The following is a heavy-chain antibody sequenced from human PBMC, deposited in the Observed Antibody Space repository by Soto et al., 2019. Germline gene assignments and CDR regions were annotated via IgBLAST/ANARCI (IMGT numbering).Heavy chain of an antibody. Sequence: QVHLQESGPGLVKPSQTLSLTCTVSGASISVHTYYWSWVRQLPGKGLESIGHIYNTGSTYYNPSLRSRLTISLDTSTNQFSLKLNSVTAADTAVYYCARDAGGGTVSYCRYFDFWSQGILVTVSS. D-gene: IGHD3-10*01. CDR3: ARDAGGGTVSYCRYFDF. V-gene: IGHV4-31*03. CDR1: GASISVHTYY. CDR2: IYNTGST. J-gene: IGHJ4*02.